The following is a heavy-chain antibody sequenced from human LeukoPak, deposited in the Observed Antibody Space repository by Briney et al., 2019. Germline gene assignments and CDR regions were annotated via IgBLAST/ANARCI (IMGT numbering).Heavy chain of an antibody. Sequence: PSETLSLTCTVSGGSISSYYWSWIRQPPGKGLEWIGYIYYSGSTNYNPSLKSRVTISVDTSKNQFSLKLSSVTAADTAVYYCAREVYVWGSYRHSGPFDYWGQGTLVTVSS. D-gene: IGHD3-16*02. J-gene: IGHJ4*02. V-gene: IGHV4-59*12. CDR1: GGSISSYY. CDR2: IYYSGST. CDR3: AREVYVWGSYRHSGPFDY.